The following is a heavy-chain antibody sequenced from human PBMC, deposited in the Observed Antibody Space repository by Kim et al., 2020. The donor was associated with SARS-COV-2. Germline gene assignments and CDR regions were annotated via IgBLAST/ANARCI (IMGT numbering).Heavy chain of an antibody. J-gene: IGHJ2*01. Sequence: GGSLRLSCAASGFTFSSYAMSWVRQAPGKGLEWVSAISGSGGSTYYADSVKGRFTISRDNSKNTLYLQMNSLRAEDTAVYYCAKGGYDSEREKSYWYFDLWGRGTLVTVSS. CDR3: AKGGYDSEREKSYWYFDL. CDR1: GFTFSSYA. V-gene: IGHV3-23*01. D-gene: IGHD5-12*01. CDR2: ISGSGGST.